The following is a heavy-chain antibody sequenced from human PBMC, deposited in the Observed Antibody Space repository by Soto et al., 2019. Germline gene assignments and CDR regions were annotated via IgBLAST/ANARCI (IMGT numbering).Heavy chain of an antibody. CDR1: GFTFSSYS. CDR2: ISSSSSTI. Sequence: GGSLRLSCAASGFTFSSYSMNWVRQAPGKGLEWVSYISSSSSTIYYADSVKGRFTISRDNAKNSLYLQMNSLRAEDTAVYYCARSAVVSLYYYYGMDVWGQGTTVTVSS. V-gene: IGHV3-48*01. D-gene: IGHD2-15*01. CDR3: ARSAVVSLYYYYGMDV. J-gene: IGHJ6*02.